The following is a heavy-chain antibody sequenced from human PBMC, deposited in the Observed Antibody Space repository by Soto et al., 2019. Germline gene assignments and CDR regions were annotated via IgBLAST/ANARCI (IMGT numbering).Heavy chain of an antibody. CDR3: ARTILRFVEWSQTFDP. J-gene: IGHJ5*02. CDR1: GGTFSSYA. V-gene: IGHV1-69*13. Sequence: GASVKVSCKASGGTFSSYAISWVRQAPGQGLEWMGGIIPIFGTANYAQKFQGRVTITADESTSTAYMELSSLRSEDTAVYYCARTILRFVEWSQTFDPWGQGTLVTVSS. CDR2: IIPIFGTA. D-gene: IGHD3-3*01.